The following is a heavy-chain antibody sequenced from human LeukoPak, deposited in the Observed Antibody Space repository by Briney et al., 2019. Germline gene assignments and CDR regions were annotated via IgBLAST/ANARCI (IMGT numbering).Heavy chain of an antibody. V-gene: IGHV4-4*07. CDR1: GGSISSYY. D-gene: IGHD6-6*01. Sequence: SETLSLTCTVSGGSISSYYWSWIRQPAGKGLEWIGRIYTSGSTNYNPSPKSRVTMSVDTSKNQFSLKLSSVTAADTAVYYCARGSAARHLNRVIDYWGQGTLVTVSS. CDR3: ARGSAARHLNRVIDY. J-gene: IGHJ4*02. CDR2: IYTSGST.